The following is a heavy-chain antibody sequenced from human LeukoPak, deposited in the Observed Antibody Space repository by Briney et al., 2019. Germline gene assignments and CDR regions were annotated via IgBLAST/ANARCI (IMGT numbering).Heavy chain of an antibody. V-gene: IGHV1-2*02. J-gene: IGHJ4*02. CDR3: ARPNWGKEYYFDY. D-gene: IGHD7-27*01. CDR1: GYTFTGYY. Sequence: EASVKVSCKASGYTFTGYYMHWVRQAPGQGLEWMGWINPNSGGTNYAQKFQGRVTMTRDTSISTAYMELSRLRSDDKAVYYCARPNWGKEYYFDYWGQGTLVTVSS. CDR2: INPNSGGT.